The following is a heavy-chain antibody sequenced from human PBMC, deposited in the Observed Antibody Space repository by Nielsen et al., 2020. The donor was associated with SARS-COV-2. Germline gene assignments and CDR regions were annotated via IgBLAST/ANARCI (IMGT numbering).Heavy chain of an antibody. D-gene: IGHD6-13*01. V-gene: IGHV3-9*01. CDR2: ISWNSGSI. CDR3: AKDMGSSSWYLDY. J-gene: IGHJ4*02. CDR1: GFTFDDYA. Sequence: SLKISCTASGFTFDDYAMHWVRQAPGKGLEWVSGISWNSGSIGYADSVKGRFTISRDNAKNSLYLQVNSLRAEDTALYYCAKDMGSSSWYLDYWGQGTLVTVSS.